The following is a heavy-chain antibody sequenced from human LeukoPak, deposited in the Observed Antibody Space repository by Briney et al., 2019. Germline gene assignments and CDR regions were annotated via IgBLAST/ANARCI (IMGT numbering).Heavy chain of an antibody. CDR2: INHSGST. CDR1: GGSFSGYY. D-gene: IGHD2-15*01. Sequence: SETLSLTCAVYGGSFSGYYWSWIRQPPGKGLEWIGEINHSGSTNYNPSLKSRVTISVDTSENQFSLKLSSVTAADTAVYYCARAHRYCSGGSCSKPPGYWGQGALVTVSS. V-gene: IGHV4-34*01. J-gene: IGHJ4*02. CDR3: ARAHRYCSGGSCSKPPGY.